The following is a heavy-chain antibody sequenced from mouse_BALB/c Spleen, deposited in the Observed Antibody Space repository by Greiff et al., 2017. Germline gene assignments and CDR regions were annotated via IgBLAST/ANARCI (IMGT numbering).Heavy chain of an antibody. CDR1: GFTFSSYG. J-gene: IGHJ3*01. CDR2: ISSGGSYT. CDR3: ARHEEDWFAY. Sequence: EVKLQESGGDLVKPGGSLKLSCAASGFTFSSYGMSWVRQTPDKRLEWVATISSGGSYTYYPDSVKGRFTISRDNAKNTLYLQMSSLKSEDTAMYYCARHEEDWFAYWGQGTLVTVSA. V-gene: IGHV5-6*01.